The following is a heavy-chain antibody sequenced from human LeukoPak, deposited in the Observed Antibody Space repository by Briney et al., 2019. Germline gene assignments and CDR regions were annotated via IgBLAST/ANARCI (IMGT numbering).Heavy chain of an antibody. Sequence: PGGSLRLSCAASGFTFSSYAMSWVGQAPGKGLEWVSAISGSGGSTYYADSVKGRFTISRDNSKNTLYLQINSLRAEDTAVYYCAKSHGSSSYNWFDPWGQGTLVTVSS. CDR3: AKSHGSSSYNWFDP. D-gene: IGHD6-6*01. J-gene: IGHJ5*02. CDR1: GFTFSSYA. V-gene: IGHV3-23*01. CDR2: ISGSGGST.